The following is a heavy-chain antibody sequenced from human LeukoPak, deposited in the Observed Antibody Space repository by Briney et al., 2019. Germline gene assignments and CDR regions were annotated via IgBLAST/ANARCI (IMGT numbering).Heavy chain of an antibody. CDR2: IYYSGST. Sequence: KPSETLSLTCTVSGDSISSYYWSWIRQPPGKGLEWIGYIYYSGSTNYNPSLKSRVTISVDTSKNQFSLKLSSVTAADTAVYYCATTTHRIAVAEGFDYWGQGTLVTVSS. V-gene: IGHV4-59*01. CDR3: ATTTHRIAVAEGFDY. J-gene: IGHJ4*02. CDR1: GDSISSYY. D-gene: IGHD6-19*01.